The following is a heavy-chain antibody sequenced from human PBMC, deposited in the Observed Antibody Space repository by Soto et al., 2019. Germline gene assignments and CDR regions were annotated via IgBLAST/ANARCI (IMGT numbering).Heavy chain of an antibody. V-gene: IGHV1-3*01. J-gene: IGHJ4*02. D-gene: IGHD6-13*01. CDR1: GYIFTSYA. CDR3: ARARYTSTWVIDC. Sequence: ASVKVSCKASGYIFTSYAMHWVRQAPGQRLEWMGWINAGLGNTQYSQKFQGRVTITRDTSASTAYMELSSLRSEDTAVYFCARARYTSTWVIDCWGQGALVTVSS. CDR2: INAGLGNT.